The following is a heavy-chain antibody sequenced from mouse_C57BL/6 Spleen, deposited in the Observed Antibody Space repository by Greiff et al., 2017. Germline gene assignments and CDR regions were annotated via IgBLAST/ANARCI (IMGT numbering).Heavy chain of an antibody. CDR2: IYPGDGDP. CDR3: ARHYGSSYWYFDV. V-gene: IGHV1-82*01. D-gene: IGHD1-1*01. CDR1: GYAFSSSW. J-gene: IGHJ1*03. Sequence: QVQLQQSGPELVKPGASVKISCKASGYAFSSSWMNWVKQRPGKGLEWIGRIYPGDGDPTYNGKFKGKATLTADKSSSTAYMQLSSLTSEDSAVYFCARHYGSSYWYFDVWGTGTTVTVSS.